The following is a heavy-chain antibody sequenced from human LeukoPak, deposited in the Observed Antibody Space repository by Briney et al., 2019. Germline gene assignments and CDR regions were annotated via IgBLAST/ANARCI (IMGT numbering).Heavy chain of an antibody. V-gene: IGHV1-69*01. CDR1: GGTFSSYA. J-gene: IGHJ4*02. Sequence: ASVKVSCKASGGTFSSYAISWVRQAPGQGLERMGGIIPIFGTANYARKFQGRVTITADESTSTAYMELSSLRSEDTAVYYCARARDYVWGSYRPLDYWGQGTLVTVSS. CDR2: IIPIFGTA. D-gene: IGHD3-16*02. CDR3: ARARDYVWGSYRPLDY.